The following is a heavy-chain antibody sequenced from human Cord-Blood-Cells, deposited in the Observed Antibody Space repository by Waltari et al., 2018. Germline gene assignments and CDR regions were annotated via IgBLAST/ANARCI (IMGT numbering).Heavy chain of an antibody. Sequence: EVQLLESGGGLVQPGGSLRLSCAASGFTFSSYAMSWVRQAPGKGLEWVSAISGSGGNTYYADSVKGRFTISRDNSKNTLYLQMNSLRAEDTAVYYCAKDLDDYGDYYYYGMDVWGQGTTVTVSS. V-gene: IGHV3-23*01. D-gene: IGHD4-17*01. CDR1: GFTFSSYA. CDR3: AKDLDDYGDYYYYGMDV. J-gene: IGHJ6*02. CDR2: ISGSGGNT.